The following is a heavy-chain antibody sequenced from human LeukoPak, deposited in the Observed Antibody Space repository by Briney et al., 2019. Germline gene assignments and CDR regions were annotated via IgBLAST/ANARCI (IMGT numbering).Heavy chain of an antibody. CDR3: SRDYSIVKATVFLDY. J-gene: IGHJ4*02. Sequence: GGSLRLSCTTSGFTFRDHALSWFRQAPGKGLECVGLIKSKAHGETVETAASLSGRFTISRDDAKSIAYLHMSNLKTEDTAVYYCSRDYSIVKATVFLDYWGQGTLVTVSS. CDR2: IKSKAHGETV. CDR1: GFTFRDHA. V-gene: IGHV3-49*03. D-gene: IGHD1-26*01.